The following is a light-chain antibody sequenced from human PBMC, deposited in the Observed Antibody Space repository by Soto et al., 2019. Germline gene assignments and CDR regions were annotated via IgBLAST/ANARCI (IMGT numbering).Light chain of an antibody. CDR2: GAS. CDR3: QQYGSSPRT. J-gene: IGKJ1*01. V-gene: IGKV3-20*01. CDR1: QIVNNNY. Sequence: NGLTHSPGTPSLSPGERATLSCRASQIVNNNYLAWYQQKPGQAPRLVIYGASNRATGVPDRFSASGSGTDFTLTISRLEPEDFAVYYCQQYGSSPRTFGQGTKV.